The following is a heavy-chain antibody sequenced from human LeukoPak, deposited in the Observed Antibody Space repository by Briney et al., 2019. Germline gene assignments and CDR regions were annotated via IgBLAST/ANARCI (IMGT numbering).Heavy chain of an antibody. D-gene: IGHD1-26*01. V-gene: IGHV3-13*01. CDR1: GFTFSNHA. CDR3: VRQQTSHGNFDY. J-gene: IGHJ4*02. CDR2: NGIAGDT. Sequence: GGSLRLSCATSGFTFSNHAMHWVRQATGKGLEWVSANGIAGDTFYPGSVKGRFTISRENAKNSLSLQINSLKAEDTAVYYCVRQQTSHGNFDYWGQGTLVTVSS.